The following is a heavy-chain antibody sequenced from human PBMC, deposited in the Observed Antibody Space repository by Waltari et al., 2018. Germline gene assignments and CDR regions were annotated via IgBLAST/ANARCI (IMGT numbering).Heavy chain of an antibody. Sequence: EVQLLESGGGLVQPGGSLRLSCAASGFTFSSYAMSWVRQAPGKGMEWVLAISGSGVSTYYAHTGMCRFTISRDISKYTLYLQMNSLRAEDTSVYYCAKDVSLYDTAMDYWGQGTLVTVSS. V-gene: IGHV3-23*01. CDR1: GFTFSSYA. J-gene: IGHJ4*02. CDR2: ISGSGVST. D-gene: IGHD5-18*01. CDR3: AKDVSLYDTAMDY.